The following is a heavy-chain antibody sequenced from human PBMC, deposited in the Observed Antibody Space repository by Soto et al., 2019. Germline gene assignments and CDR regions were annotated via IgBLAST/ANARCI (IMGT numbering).Heavy chain of an antibody. D-gene: IGHD6-6*01. J-gene: IGHJ6*02. CDR1: VFTFSSYA. CDR2: ISGSGGST. V-gene: IGHV3-23*01. CDR3: ARDGGYSSSSPYYYGMDV. Sequence: GGSLRLSCAASVFTFSSYAMSWVRQAPGKGLEWVSAISGSGGSTYYADSVKGRFTISRDNSKNTLYLQMNSLRAEDTAVYYCARDGGYSSSSPYYYGMDVWGQGTTVTVSS.